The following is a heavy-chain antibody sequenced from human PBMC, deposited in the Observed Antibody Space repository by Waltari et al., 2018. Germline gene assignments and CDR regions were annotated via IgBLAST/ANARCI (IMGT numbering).Heavy chain of an antibody. CDR1: GFTFKNYW. D-gene: IGHD1-1*01. V-gene: IGHV3-7*01. CDR3: ARDVPNGYFDY. Sequence: EVHLVQSGGGLIQPGGSLRLSCGVSGFTFKNYWMTCVRQAPGKGLGWVAKLNQDGSGKNYVDSVEGRFTIARDNAQNSVYLQMNSLRAEDTAVYYCARDVPNGYFDYWGSGTLVTVSS. J-gene: IGHJ4*02. CDR2: LNQDGSGK.